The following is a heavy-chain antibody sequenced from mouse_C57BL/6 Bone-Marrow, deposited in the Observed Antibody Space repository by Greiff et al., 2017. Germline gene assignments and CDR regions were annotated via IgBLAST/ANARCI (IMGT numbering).Heavy chain of an antibody. V-gene: IGHV1-69*01. Sequence: QVQLQQPGAELVMPGASVKLSCKASGSTFTSYWMHWVKQRPGQGLEWIGEIDPSDSYTNYNQKFKGKSTLTVDKSSSTAYMQLSSLTSEDSAVYYCARSGDYGDYYASDYWGQGTSVTVSS. D-gene: IGHD2-4*01. CDR1: GSTFTSYW. J-gene: IGHJ4*01. CDR2: IDPSDSYT. CDR3: ARSGDYGDYYASDY.